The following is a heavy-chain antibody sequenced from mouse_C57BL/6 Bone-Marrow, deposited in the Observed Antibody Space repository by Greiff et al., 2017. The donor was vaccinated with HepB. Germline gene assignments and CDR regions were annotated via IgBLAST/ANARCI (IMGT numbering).Heavy chain of an antibody. CDR1: GYTFTSYW. D-gene: IGHD1-1*01. V-gene: IGHV1-50*01. J-gene: IGHJ4*01. CDR2: IDPSDSYT. CDR3: ARREGYYGSSYGAMDY. Sequence: QVQLKQPGAELVKPGASVKLSCKASGYTFTSYWMQWVKQRPGQGLEWIGEIDPSDSYTTYNQKFKGKATLTVDTSSSTAYMQLSSLTSEDSAVYYCARREGYYGSSYGAMDYWGQGTSVTVSS.